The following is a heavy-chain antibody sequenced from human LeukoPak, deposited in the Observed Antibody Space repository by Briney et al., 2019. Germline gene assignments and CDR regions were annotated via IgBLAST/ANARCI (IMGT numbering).Heavy chain of an antibody. D-gene: IGHD4-17*01. CDR1: GYTFTGYY. CDR2: INPNSGGT. V-gene: IGHV1-2*02. J-gene: IGHJ4*02. CDR3: ARDDPTTVTTIFDY. Sequence: GASVKVSCKASGYTFTGYYMHWVRQAPGQGLEWMGWINPNSGGTNYAQKFQGRVTMTRDTSISTAYMELSRLRSDDTAVYYCARDDPTTVTTIFDYWGQGTLVTVSS.